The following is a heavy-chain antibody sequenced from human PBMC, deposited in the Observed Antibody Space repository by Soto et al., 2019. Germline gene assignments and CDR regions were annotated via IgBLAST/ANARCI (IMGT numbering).Heavy chain of an antibody. Sequence: QVQLVQSGAEVKKPGASVKVSCKASGYTFTSYAMHWVRQAPGQRLEWMGWINAGNGNTKYSQKFQGRVTITRDTSASTSYMELSSLRSEDKAVYYCAIGPGGPDGPGDYWGQGTLVTVSS. J-gene: IGHJ4*02. CDR3: AIGPGGPDGPGDY. CDR2: INAGNGNT. D-gene: IGHD2-15*01. CDR1: GYTFTSYA. V-gene: IGHV1-3*01.